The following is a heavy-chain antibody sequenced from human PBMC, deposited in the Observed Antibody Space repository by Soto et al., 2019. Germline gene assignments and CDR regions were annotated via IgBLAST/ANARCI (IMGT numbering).Heavy chain of an antibody. CDR2: IYPGDSDT. CDR1: GYSFANYW. J-gene: IGHJ6*02. D-gene: IGHD6-6*01. V-gene: IGHV5-51*01. CDR3: ARTRSFTLGSYYDGMDV. Sequence: EESLKISCHGSGYSFANYWIGWVRQMPWKDLEWMGIIYPGDSDTRYSPSFQGQVTISADKSLRTAYLQWTSLKASDTALYYCARTRSFTLGSYYDGMDVWGQGTTVTVSS.